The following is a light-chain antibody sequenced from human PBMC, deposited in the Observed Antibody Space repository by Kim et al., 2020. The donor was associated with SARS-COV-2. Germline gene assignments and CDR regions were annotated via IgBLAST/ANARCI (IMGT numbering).Light chain of an antibody. Sequence: GKTVTISCSSSSGSNASNYVQWYQQRPGSAPTPLIYEDNQRPSGVPDRVSGSIYSSSNSASLTISGLKTEDEADYFCQSHDASYQVFGGGTQLTVL. CDR1: SGSNASNY. V-gene: IGLV6-57*02. CDR3: QSHDASYQV. CDR2: EDN. J-gene: IGLJ3*02.